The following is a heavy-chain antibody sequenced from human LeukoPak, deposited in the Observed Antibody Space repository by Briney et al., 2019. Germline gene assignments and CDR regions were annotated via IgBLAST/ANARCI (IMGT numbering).Heavy chain of an antibody. J-gene: IGHJ6*03. CDR2: ISSSSGTI. Sequence: GSLRLSCAASGFTFSSYSMNWVRQAPGKGLEWVSYISSSSGTIYYADSVKGRFTISRDNAKNSLYLQMNSLRAEDTAVYYCARPPYDFWSGYYYYYYYYMDVWGKGTTVTVSS. V-gene: IGHV3-48*01. CDR3: ARPPYDFWSGYYYYYYYYMDV. D-gene: IGHD3-3*01. CDR1: GFTFSSYS.